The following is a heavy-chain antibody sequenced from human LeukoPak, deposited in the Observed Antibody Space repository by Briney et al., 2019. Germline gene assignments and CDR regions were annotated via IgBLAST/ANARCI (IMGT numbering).Heavy chain of an antibody. Sequence: GGSLGLSCAASGFTFSSYAMSWVRQAPGKGLEWVSGISGSASSTHYADSVKGRFTISRDNSKNTLYLQMNSLRAEDTAVYYCAKDSRRFLEWLLGVVDYWGQGTLVTVSS. CDR2: ISGSASST. D-gene: IGHD3-3*01. J-gene: IGHJ4*02. V-gene: IGHV3-23*01. CDR3: AKDSRRFLEWLLGVVDY. CDR1: GFTFSSYA.